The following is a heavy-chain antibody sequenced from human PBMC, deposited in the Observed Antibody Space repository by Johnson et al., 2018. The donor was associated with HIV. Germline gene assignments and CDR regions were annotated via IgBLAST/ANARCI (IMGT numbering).Heavy chain of an antibody. CDR1: GLTVSDYH. V-gene: IGHV3-11*01. J-gene: IGHJ3*02. CDR2: ISSGGSSI. Sequence: QVQLVESGGGLIQPGGSLRLSCAASGLTVSDYHMSWVRQAPGQGLEWITYISSGGSSIYYADSVRGRFTISRDNVKNTLYLQMNSLRAEDTAVYYCAKEMSSWPGEAFDIWGQGTMVTVSS. D-gene: IGHD1-14*01. CDR3: AKEMSSWPGEAFDI.